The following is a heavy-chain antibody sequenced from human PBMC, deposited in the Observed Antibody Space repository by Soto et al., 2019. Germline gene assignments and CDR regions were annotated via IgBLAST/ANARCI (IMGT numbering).Heavy chain of an antibody. CDR2: INHSGST. J-gene: IGHJ6*02. D-gene: IGHD2-2*01. CDR3: ARGPRNCSSTSCSYYYGMDV. Sequence: QVQPQQWGAGLLKPSETLSLTCAVYGGSFSGYYWSWIRQPPGKGLEWIGEINHSGSTNYNPSLKSRVTISVDTSKNQFSLKLSSVTAADTAVYYCARGPRNCSSTSCSYYYGMDVWGQGTTVTVSS. V-gene: IGHV4-34*01. CDR1: GGSFSGYY.